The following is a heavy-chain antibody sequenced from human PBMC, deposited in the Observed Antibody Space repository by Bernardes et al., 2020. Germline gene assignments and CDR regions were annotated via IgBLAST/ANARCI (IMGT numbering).Heavy chain of an antibody. J-gene: IGHJ4*02. CDR3: TRGSSSNWKFDY. CDR1: GYTLTAYY. CDR2: IYTTSGGS. Sequence: ASVKVSCKASGYTLTAYYMHWVRQAPGQGLEWMGLIYTTSGGSNSAQKFRGRVTMTRDTSISTAYMELGGLRSDDTAVYYCTRGSSSNWKFDYWGQGTLVTVSS. D-gene: IGHD6-13*01. V-gene: IGHV1-2*06.